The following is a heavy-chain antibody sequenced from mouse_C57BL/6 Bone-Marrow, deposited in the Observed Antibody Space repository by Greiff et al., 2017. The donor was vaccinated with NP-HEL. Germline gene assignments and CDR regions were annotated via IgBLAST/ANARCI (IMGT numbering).Heavy chain of an antibody. Sequence: VKLMESGPELVKPGASVKISCKASGYTFTDYYINWVKQRPGQGLEWIGWIFPGSGSTYYNEKFKGKATLTVDKSSSTAYMLLSSLTSEDSAVYFCARWRYDGYNFLYYYAMDYWGQGTSVTVSS. V-gene: IGHV1-75*01. CDR2: IFPGSGST. CDR1: GYTFTDYY. CDR3: ARWRYDGYNFLYYYAMDY. J-gene: IGHJ4*01. D-gene: IGHD2-3*01.